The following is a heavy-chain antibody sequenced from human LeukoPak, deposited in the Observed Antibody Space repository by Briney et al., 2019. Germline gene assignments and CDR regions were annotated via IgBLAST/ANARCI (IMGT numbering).Heavy chain of an antibody. Sequence: SETLSLTCTVSGGSISSSSYYWGWIRRPPGKGLEWIGSIYYSGSTYCKPSLKSRLTISVDTSKNQFSLNLSSVTAADTAVYYCARVGCSGGSCYRLRYYMDVWGKGTTVTVSS. CDR1: GGSISSSSYY. J-gene: IGHJ6*03. V-gene: IGHV4-39*07. CDR2: IYYSGST. D-gene: IGHD2-15*01. CDR3: ARVGCSGGSCYRLRYYMDV.